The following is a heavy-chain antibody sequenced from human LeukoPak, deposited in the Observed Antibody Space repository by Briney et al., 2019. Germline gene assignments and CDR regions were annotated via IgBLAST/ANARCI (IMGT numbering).Heavy chain of an antibody. D-gene: IGHD5-18*01. CDR2: INPNSGGT. CDR3: ARARAVDTAMVTSYYFDY. CDR1: GYTFTGYY. J-gene: IGHJ4*02. V-gene: IGHV1-2*04. Sequence: ASVKVSRKASGYTFTGYYMHWVRQAPGRGLEWMGWINPNSGGTNYAQKFQGWVTMTRDTSISTAYMELSRLRSDDTAVYYCARARAVDTAMVTSYYFDYWGQGTLVTVSS.